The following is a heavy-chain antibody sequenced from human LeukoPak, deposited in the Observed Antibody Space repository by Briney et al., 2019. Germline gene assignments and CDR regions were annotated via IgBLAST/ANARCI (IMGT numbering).Heavy chain of an antibody. J-gene: IGHJ4*02. V-gene: IGHV3-15*01. D-gene: IGHD6-19*01. CDR2: IKSKTHGGTT. Sequence: GGSLRLSCAASGFTFSNAWMSWVRQAPGKGLEWVGRIKSKTHGGTTDYAAPVKGRFTISRDDSKDTLYLQMSSLKTEDTAVYYCTTDAYSSGVDYWGQGTLVTVSS. CDR3: TTDAYSSGVDY. CDR1: GFTFSNAW.